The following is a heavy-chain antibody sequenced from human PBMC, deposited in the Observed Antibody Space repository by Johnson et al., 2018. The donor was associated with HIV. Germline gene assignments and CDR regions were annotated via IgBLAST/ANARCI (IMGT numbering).Heavy chain of an antibody. V-gene: IGHV3-15*01. CDR3: TTMSALWFGDLHVFGDGFDI. D-gene: IGHD3-10*01. Sequence: VQLVESGGGLVKPGGSLRLSCAASGFTFSNAWMSWVRQAPGKGLEWVGRIRSESDGGSTDHAAPVKGRFTISRDDSKNPLDLQMHSLNTEDTAVYYCTTMSALWFGDLHVFGDGFDIWGQGTMVTVSS. CDR2: IRSESDGGST. J-gene: IGHJ3*02. CDR1: GFTFSNAW.